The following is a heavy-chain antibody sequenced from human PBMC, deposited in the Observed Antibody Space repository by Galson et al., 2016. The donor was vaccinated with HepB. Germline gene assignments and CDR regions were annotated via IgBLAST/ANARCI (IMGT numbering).Heavy chain of an antibody. J-gene: IGHJ4*02. CDR2: DKSKGNGETT. Sequence: SLRLACAGSGFTFSHAWXNWVGPAPGKGLGWVGRDKSKGNGETTDYAAPVKGKFTVSRDDSKNTLYLQMNSLKTEDTAVYYCTADLPDSRHYAHXXWGQGTLVTVSS. V-gene: IGHV3-15*07. CDR1: GFTFSHAW. CDR3: TADLPDSRHYAHXX. D-gene: IGHD4-11*01.